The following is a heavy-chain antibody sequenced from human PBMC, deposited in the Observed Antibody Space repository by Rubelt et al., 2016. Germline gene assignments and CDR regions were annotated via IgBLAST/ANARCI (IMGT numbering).Heavy chain of an antibody. D-gene: IGHD2/OR15-2a*01. V-gene: IGHV3-23*01. J-gene: IGHJ4*02. CDR1: TSYA. CDR3: LSSLADFDY. CDR2: ISGSGGTT. Sequence: TSYAMSWVRQAPGKGLEWVSGISGSGGTTYYADSVKGRFTISRDNSKNTLYLQMSSLRAEDTAVYYCLSSLADFDYWGQGILVTVSS.